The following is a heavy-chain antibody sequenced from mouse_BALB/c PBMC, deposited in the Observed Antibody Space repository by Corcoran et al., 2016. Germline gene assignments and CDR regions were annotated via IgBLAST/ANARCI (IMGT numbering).Heavy chain of an antibody. CDR3: TRGDLYYGNYVDLAY. V-gene: IGHV1-18*01. CDR2: IDPKNGGT. Sequence: EVQLQQSGPEQVKPGASVKISCKTSGYTFTEYTMHWVKQSHGKSLEWVGGIDPKNGGTNFNQNFKGKATLTVDKSSGTAHMERRSLTSEDSAVYYCTRGDLYYGNYVDLAYWGQGTLVTVSA. D-gene: IGHD2-1*01. J-gene: IGHJ3*01. CDR1: GYTFTEYT.